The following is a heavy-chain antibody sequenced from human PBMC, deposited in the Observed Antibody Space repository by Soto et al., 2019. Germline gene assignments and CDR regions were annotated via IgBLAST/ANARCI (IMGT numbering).Heavy chain of an antibody. CDR2: ISGSGGST. CDR1: GFTFSSYA. J-gene: IGHJ1*01. D-gene: IGHD2-15*01. Sequence: GGSLRLSCAASGFTFSSYAMSWVRQAPGKGLEWVSAISGSGGSTYYADSVKGRFTISRDNSKNTLYLQMNSLRAEDTAVYYCAKDGIYCSGGSCYRGYFQHWGQGTQVTVSS. CDR3: AKDGIYCSGGSCYRGYFQH. V-gene: IGHV3-23*01.